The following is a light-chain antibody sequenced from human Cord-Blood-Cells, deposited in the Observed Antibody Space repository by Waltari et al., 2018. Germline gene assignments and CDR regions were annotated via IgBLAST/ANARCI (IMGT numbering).Light chain of an antibody. CDR2: CAA. V-gene: IGKV4-1*01. CDR3: QQYYSTPFT. Sequence: DIVMTQSPDYLAVSLGERATINCKSSQSVLYSSNNKNYLAWYQQKPGQPPKLLIYCAATRESGVPDRFSGSGSGTDFTLTISSLQAEDVAVYYCQQYYSTPFTFGPGTKVGIK. CDR1: QSVLYSSNNKNY. J-gene: IGKJ3*01.